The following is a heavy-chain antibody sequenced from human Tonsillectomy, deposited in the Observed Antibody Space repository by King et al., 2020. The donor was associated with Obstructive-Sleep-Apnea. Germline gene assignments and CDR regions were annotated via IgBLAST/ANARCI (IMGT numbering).Heavy chain of an antibody. CDR3: ARYYYDASVYYGPNSFDH. J-gene: IGHJ4*02. CDR2: IYDSGRT. CDR1: GGSISRFY. D-gene: IGHD3-22*01. V-gene: IGHV4-59*01. Sequence: QLQESGPGLVKPSETLSLNCTVSGGSISRFYWTWIRQTPGKGLEWIGHIYDSGRTKYNPSLKSRVTISVDTSKNQFSLSLNSVTPADTAVYFCARYYYDASVYYGPNSFDHGGQGTRVTFSS.